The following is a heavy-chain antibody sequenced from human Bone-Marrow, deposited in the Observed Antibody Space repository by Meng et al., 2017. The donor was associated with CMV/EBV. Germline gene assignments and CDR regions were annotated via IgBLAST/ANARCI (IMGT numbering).Heavy chain of an antibody. CDR1: GFTFSDYY. CDR2: ISSSGSTI. Sequence: GESLKISCAAPGFTFSDYYMSWIRQAPGKGLEWVSYISSSGSTIYYADSVKGRFTISRDNAKNSLYLQMNSLRAEDTAVYYCARDSYDFWSGYYGMDVWGQRTTVSVSS. V-gene: IGHV3-11*01. J-gene: IGHJ6*02. CDR3: ARDSYDFWSGYYGMDV. D-gene: IGHD3-3*01.